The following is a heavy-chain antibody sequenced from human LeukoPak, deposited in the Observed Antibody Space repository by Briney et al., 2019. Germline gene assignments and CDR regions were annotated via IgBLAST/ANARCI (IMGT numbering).Heavy chain of an antibody. D-gene: IGHD6-13*01. CDR1: GFTFSSYA. CDR2: ISYDGSNK. Sequence: GSLRLSCAASGFTFSSYAMHWVRQAPGKGLEWVAVISYDGSNKYYADSVKGRFTISRDNSKNTLYLQMNSLRAEDTAVYYCARDRYSSSWSPQDYWGQGTLVTVSS. V-gene: IGHV3-30-3*01. J-gene: IGHJ4*02. CDR3: ARDRYSSSWSPQDY.